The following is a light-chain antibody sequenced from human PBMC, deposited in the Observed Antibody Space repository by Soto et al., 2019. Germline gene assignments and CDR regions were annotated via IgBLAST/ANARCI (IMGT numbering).Light chain of an antibody. J-gene: IGLJ1*01. CDR3: AAWDDSLNALYV. CDR2: SDD. V-gene: IGLV1-44*01. CDR1: TSNVGDNT. Sequence: QSVLTQPPSSSGTPGQRVTISCSGSTSNVGDNTVNWYQQLPGTAPKLLIYSDDQRPSGVPDRFSGSKSGTSASLAISGLQSEDEADYYCAAWDDSLNALYVFGTGTKVTVL.